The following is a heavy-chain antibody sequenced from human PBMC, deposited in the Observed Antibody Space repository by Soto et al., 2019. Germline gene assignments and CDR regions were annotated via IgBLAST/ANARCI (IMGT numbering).Heavy chain of an antibody. V-gene: IGHV4-39*07. CDR2: INHSGST. CDR1: GGSISSSSYY. CDR3: ARVSGIYYYGMDV. Sequence: PSETLSLTCTVSGGSISSSSYYWGWIRQPPGEGLEWIGEINHSGSTNYNPSLESRVTISVVTSKNQFSLKLSSVTAADTAVYYCARVSGIYYYGMDVWGQGTTVTVSS. D-gene: IGHD3-10*01. J-gene: IGHJ6*02.